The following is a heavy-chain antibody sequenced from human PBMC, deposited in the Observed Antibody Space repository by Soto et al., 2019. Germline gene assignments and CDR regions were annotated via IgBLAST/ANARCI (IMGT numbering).Heavy chain of an antibody. V-gene: IGHV4-4*02. J-gene: IGHJ6*02. Sequence: SETLSLTCAVSGGSISSSNWWSWVRQPPGKGLEWIGEIYHSGSTNYNPSLKSRVTISVDKSKNQFSLKLSSVTAADTAVYYCARGDSSSWYGYYYYRMDVWGQGTTVTVSS. CDR3: ARGDSSSWYGYYYYRMDV. CDR2: IYHSGST. CDR1: GGSISSSNW. D-gene: IGHD6-13*01.